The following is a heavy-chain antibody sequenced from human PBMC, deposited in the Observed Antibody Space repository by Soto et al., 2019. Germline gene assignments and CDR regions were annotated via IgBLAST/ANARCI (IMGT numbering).Heavy chain of an antibody. V-gene: IGHV3-30*19. J-gene: IGHJ4*02. D-gene: IGHD3-16*01. Sequence: QVQLVESGGGVVQPGTSLRLSCAASGVRFKSFVMHWVRQAPGKGLEWVAFTSYDGNNKDYGDSVKGRFTVSRDNSQNTLHLQMDFLRPEDTALYYCERWGTTGGCALWGQGTLVSVSS. CDR2: TSYDGNNK. CDR1: GVRFKSFV. CDR3: ERWGTTGGCAL.